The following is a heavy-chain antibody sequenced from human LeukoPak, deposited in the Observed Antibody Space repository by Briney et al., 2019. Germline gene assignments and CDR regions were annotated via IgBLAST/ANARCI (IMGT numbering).Heavy chain of an antibody. V-gene: IGHV3-23*01. CDR3: AKRGVVIRVILVGFHKAAYYFES. Sequence: PGGSLRLSCAVSGITLSNYGTSWVRQAPGKGLEWVAGISDSGGSTNYADSVKGGFTLSRDNPTNTLYLQMNSLRAEDTVVYFCAKRGVVIRVILVGFHKAAYYFESWGQGALVTVSS. D-gene: IGHD3/OR15-3a*01. CDR1: GITLSNYG. J-gene: IGHJ4*02. CDR2: ISDSGGST.